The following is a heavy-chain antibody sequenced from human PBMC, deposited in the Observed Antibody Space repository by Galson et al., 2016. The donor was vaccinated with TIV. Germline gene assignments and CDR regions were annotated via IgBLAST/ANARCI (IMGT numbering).Heavy chain of an antibody. V-gene: IGHV1-18*04. D-gene: IGHD3-22*01. Sequence: SVKVSCKASGYTFSKYGISWVRQAPGQGLEWMGWISGDSGNTDYARKFQGRVIMTADTSTGSAFPEVRSLPSDDTAVYYCARDRGSMTMILVVDYYSGMDVWGQGTTVTV. CDR1: GYTFSKYG. CDR2: ISGDSGNT. J-gene: IGHJ6*02. CDR3: ARDRGSMTMILVVDYYSGMDV.